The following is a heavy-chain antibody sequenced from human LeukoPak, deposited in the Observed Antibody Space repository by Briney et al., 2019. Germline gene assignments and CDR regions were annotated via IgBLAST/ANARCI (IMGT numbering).Heavy chain of an antibody. CDR1: GGSISSSSYY. J-gene: IGHJ4*02. D-gene: IGHD3-3*01. CDR3: ASTYYDFWSGYNPY. CDR2: VYYGGGT. Sequence: PSETLSLTCTVSGGSISSSSYYWGWIRQPPGKGLEWIGSVYYGGGTYYSPSLKSRVTISVDTSKNQFSLKLSPVTAADTAVYYCASTYYDFWSGYNPYWGQGTLVTVSS. V-gene: IGHV4-39*01.